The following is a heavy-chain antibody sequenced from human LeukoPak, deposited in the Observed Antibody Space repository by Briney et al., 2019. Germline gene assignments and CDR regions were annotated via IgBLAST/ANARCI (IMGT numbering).Heavy chain of an antibody. CDR2: IIPIFGTA. V-gene: IGHV1-69*01. Sequence: GSSVKVSCKASGGTFSSYAISWVRQAPGQGLEWMGGIIPIFGTANYAQKFQGRVTITADESTSTAYMELSGLRSEDTAVYYCASPEELELPRGYYYMDVWGKGTTVTVSS. CDR3: ASPEELELPRGYYYMDV. J-gene: IGHJ6*03. CDR1: GGTFSSYA. D-gene: IGHD1-7*01.